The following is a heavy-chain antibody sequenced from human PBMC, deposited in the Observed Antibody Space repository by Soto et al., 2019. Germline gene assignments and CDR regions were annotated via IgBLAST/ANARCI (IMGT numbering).Heavy chain of an antibody. D-gene: IGHD2-15*01. V-gene: IGHV3-49*03. CDR2: IRSKAYGGTT. J-gene: IGHJ6*03. CDR1: GFTFGDYA. Sequence: GGSLRLSCTASGFTFGDYAMSWFRQAPGKGLEWVGFIRSKAYGGTTEYAASVKGRFTISRDDSKSIAYLQMNSLKTEDTAVYYCTSFKRGLSYYYYYMDVWGKGTTVTVSS. CDR3: TSFKRGLSYYYYYMDV.